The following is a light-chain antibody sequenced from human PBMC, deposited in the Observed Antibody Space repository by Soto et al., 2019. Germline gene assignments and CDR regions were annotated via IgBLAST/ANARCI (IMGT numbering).Light chain of an antibody. Sequence: NFMLTQPHSVAQSPGKTVTISCTRSSGSIASNYGQWYQQRLGSAPTTVIYEDNQRPSGVPDRFSGSIDSSSNSASLTISGLKTEDEADYYCQSYDSSNHVVFGGGTKLTVL. CDR3: QSYDSSNHVV. CDR2: EDN. V-gene: IGLV6-57*04. CDR1: SGSIASNY. J-gene: IGLJ2*01.